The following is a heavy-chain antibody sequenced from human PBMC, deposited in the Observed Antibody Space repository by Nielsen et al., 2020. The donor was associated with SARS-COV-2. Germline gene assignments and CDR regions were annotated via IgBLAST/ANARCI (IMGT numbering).Heavy chain of an antibody. CDR2: INHSGST. CDR1: GGSFSGYY. J-gene: IGHJ6*02. V-gene: IGHV4-34*01. CDR3: ARADIVVVPAPPYYYYYGMDV. D-gene: IGHD2-2*01. Sequence: SETLSLTCAVCGGSFSGYYWSWIRQPPGKGLEWIREINHSGSTNYNPSLKSRVTVSVDTSKNQFSLKLSSVTAADTAVYYCARADIVVVPAPPYYYYYGMDVWGQGTTVTVSS.